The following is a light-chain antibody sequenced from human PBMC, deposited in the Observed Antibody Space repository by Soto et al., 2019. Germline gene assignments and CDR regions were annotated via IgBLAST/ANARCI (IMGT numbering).Light chain of an antibody. V-gene: IGKV3-20*01. CDR1: QPISYRS. Sequence: LVFTHSPGTLSLSPGEGTTLSCRASQPISYRSLAWYQHSPGRAPRLLIYAASRRAPGIPERFSGSGSGTDFTLTISRLEPEDFAVYYCQQYLTSPKTFGQVTKVDIK. CDR3: QQYLTSPKT. J-gene: IGKJ1*01. CDR2: AAS.